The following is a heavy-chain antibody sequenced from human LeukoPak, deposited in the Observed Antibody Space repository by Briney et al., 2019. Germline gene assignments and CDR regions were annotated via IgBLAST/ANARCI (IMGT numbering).Heavy chain of an antibody. D-gene: IGHD6-19*01. V-gene: IGHV3-30*03. J-gene: IGHJ4*02. Sequence: GGSLRLSCAASGFTFSNYWMHWVRQAPGKGLEWVAVISYDGSNKYYADSVKGRFTISRDNSKNTLYLQMNRLRAEDTAVYYCARAVAELRFFDYWGQGTLVTVSS. CDR2: ISYDGSNK. CDR1: GFTFSNYW. CDR3: ARAVAELRFFDY.